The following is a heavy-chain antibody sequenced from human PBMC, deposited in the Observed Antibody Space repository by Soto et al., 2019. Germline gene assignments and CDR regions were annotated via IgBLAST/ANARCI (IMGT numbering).Heavy chain of an antibody. CDR1: GYIFSDYG. V-gene: IGHV1-18*04. J-gene: IGHJ4*02. CDR3: AKRTSGTTWGESDY. CDR2: ISGYSGNA. D-gene: IGHD4-17*01. Sequence: QVQVMQSGAEVKKPGDSVKVSCKTSGYIFSDYGINWVRQAPGQGLEWRGWISGYSGNANLAQKFQGRVTMTTDKSTRTAYMELRRLRSDDTAVYYWAKRTSGTTWGESDYWGQGTLVTVSS.